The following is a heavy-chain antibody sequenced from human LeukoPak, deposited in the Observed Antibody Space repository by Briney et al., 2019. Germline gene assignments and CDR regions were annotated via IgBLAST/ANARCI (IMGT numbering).Heavy chain of an antibody. D-gene: IGHD1-26*01. CDR2: IYSGGST. CDR1: GFTVSSNY. J-gene: IGHJ4*02. V-gene: IGHV3-66*01. Sequence: EGSLRLSCAASGFTVSSNYMSWVRQAPGKGLEWVSIIYSGGSTYYADSVKGRFTISRDNSKNILYLQMNSLRAEDTAVYYCASGGVKWELLNWGQGTLVTVSS. CDR3: ASGGVKWELLN.